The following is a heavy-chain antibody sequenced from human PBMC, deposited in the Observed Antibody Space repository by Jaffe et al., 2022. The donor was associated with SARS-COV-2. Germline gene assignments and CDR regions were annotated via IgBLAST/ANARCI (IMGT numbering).Heavy chain of an antibody. D-gene: IGHD3-10*01. CDR3: VRDDDSSGRGSFEN. V-gene: IGHV4-31*03. CDR1: GDSISRVGYN. J-gene: IGHJ4*02. Sequence: QLQLQESGPGLEAPSQTLSLTCTVSGDSISRVGYNWNWIRQHPGKGLEWIGFVSSGGKAYYNPSLKGRATISVDTSKNQFSLRLNSLTAADTAVYFCVRDDDSSGRGSFENWGQGTLVTVSS. CDR2: VSSGGKA.